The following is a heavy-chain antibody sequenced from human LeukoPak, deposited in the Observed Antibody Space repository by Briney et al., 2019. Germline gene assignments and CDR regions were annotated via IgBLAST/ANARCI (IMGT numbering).Heavy chain of an antibody. CDR3: AELGITMIGGV. Sequence: PGGSLRLSCAASGFTFSNHWMHWVRQAPVKGLIWVSRINSDGSSTTYADSVKGRFTISRDNAKNSLYLQMNSLRAEDTAVYYCAELGITMIGGVWGKGTTVTISS. D-gene: IGHD3-10*02. J-gene: IGHJ6*04. CDR2: INSDGSST. CDR1: GFTFSNHW. V-gene: IGHV3-74*01.